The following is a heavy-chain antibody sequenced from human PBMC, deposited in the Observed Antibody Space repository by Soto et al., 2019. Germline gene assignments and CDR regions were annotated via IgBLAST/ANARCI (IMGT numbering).Heavy chain of an antibody. CDR2: IKGDGSET. J-gene: IGHJ6*02. V-gene: IGHV3-7*05. CDR1: GFTFSSYW. CDR3: ARVQLVYYYYGMDV. Sequence: SLRLSCAASGFTFSSYWMSWVRQAPGKGLEWVANIKGDGSETDYVDSVKGRFTISRDNAKNALYLQMNSLRAEDTAVYYCARVQLVYYYYGMDVWGQGTTVTVSS. D-gene: IGHD6-6*01.